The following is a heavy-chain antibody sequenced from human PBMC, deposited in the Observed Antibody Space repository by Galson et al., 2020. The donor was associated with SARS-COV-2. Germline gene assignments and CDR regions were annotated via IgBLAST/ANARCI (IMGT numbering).Heavy chain of an antibody. V-gene: IGHV3-30*04. CDR2: ISYDGSNK. CDR1: GFTFSSYA. J-gene: IGHJ5*02. D-gene: IGHD3-10*01. CDR3: ASELLWFGES. Sequence: GESLKISCAASGFTFSSYAMHWVRQAPGKGLEWVAVISYDGSNKYYADSVKGRFTISRDNSKNTLYLQMNSPRAEDTAVYYCASELLWFGESWGQGTLVTVSS.